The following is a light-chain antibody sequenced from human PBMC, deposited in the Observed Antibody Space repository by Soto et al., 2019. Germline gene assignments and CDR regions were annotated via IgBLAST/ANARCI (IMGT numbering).Light chain of an antibody. CDR1: QSVSSN. CDR2: DTS. V-gene: IGKV3-15*01. J-gene: IGKJ1*01. CDR3: QQYNNWPPMA. Sequence: EIVMTQSTATLSVSPGERATLSCRASQSVSSNLAWYQQKPGQAPRLLIYDTSTRATGIPARFSGSGSGTEFTLTISSLQSEDFAVYYCQQYNNWPPMAFGQGTKVEIK.